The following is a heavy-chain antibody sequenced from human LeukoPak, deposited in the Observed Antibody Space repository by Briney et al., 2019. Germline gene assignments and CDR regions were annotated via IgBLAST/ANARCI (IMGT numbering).Heavy chain of an antibody. D-gene: IGHD3-16*01. CDR3: ARDRGEGSDY. CDR1: GGSINRYY. J-gene: IGHJ4*02. Sequence: SDTLSLTCTVSGGSINRYYWSWTRNPPGKGLVWIGYFYYSGSTNYNPSLKSRVTISVDKSKNQFSLKLSSVTAADTAVYYCARDRGEGSDYWGQGTLVTVSS. CDR2: FYYSGST. V-gene: IGHV4-59*01.